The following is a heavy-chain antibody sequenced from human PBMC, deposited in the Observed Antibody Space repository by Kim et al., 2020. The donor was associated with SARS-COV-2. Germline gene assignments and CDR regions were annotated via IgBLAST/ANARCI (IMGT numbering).Heavy chain of an antibody. CDR3: ARGTYYYDSSGYLQTLYYYYYGMDV. CDR1: GGSISSYY. CDR2: IYYSGST. Sequence: SETLSLTCTVSGGSISSYYWSWIRQPPGKGLEWIGYIYYSGSTNYNPSLKSRVTISVDTSKNQFSLKLSSVTAADTAVYYCARGTYYYDSSGYLQTLYYYYYGMDVWGQGTTVTVSS. V-gene: IGHV4-59*01. J-gene: IGHJ6*02. D-gene: IGHD3-22*01.